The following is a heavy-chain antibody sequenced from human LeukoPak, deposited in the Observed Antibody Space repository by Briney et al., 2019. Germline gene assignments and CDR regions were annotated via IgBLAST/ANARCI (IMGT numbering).Heavy chain of an antibody. J-gene: IGHJ4*02. CDR3: ARGWGATLGY. Sequence: PSETLSLTCAVYGGSFSGYYWSWIRHPPGKGLEWIGEINHSGSTNYNPSLKSRVTISVDTSKNQFSLKLSSVTAADTAVYYCARGWGATLGYWGQGTLVTVSS. V-gene: IGHV4-34*01. CDR2: INHSGST. D-gene: IGHD7-27*01. CDR1: GGSFSGYY.